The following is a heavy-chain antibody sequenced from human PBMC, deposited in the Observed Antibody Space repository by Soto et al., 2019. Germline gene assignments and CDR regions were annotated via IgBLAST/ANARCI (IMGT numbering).Heavy chain of an antibody. D-gene: IGHD3-16*01. V-gene: IGHV3-66*01. CDR2: IYSGGST. CDR1: GFTVSNNY. Sequence: EEQLVESGGDLVPPGGSLSLSCAASGFTVSNNYMSCVRQAPGKGLEWVSLIYSGGSTYYADSVKGRFTISRDSSKNTLYLQMNSQRAEDTAMYYGAAYSHKGYWGQGTLVTVSS. J-gene: IGHJ4*02. CDR3: AAYSHKGY.